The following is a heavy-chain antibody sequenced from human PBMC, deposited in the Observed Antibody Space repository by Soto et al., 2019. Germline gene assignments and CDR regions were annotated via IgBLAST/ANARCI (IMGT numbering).Heavy chain of an antibody. Sequence: ASVKVSCKASGYTFTSYATRWVRQAPGQRLEWMGWINAGNGNTKYSQKFQGRVTITRDTSASTAYMELSSLRSEDTAVYYCARDEDCSGGSCYPHYYYGMDVWGQGTTVTVSS. CDR2: INAGNGNT. V-gene: IGHV1-3*01. CDR1: GYTFTSYA. J-gene: IGHJ6*02. D-gene: IGHD2-15*01. CDR3: ARDEDCSGGSCYPHYYYGMDV.